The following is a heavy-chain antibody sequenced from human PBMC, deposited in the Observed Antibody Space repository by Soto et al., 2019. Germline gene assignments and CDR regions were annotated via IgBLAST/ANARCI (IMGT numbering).Heavy chain of an antibody. V-gene: IGHV3-23*01. J-gene: IGHJ6*03. CDR3: AKVYLPPGSSSWKLYYYYYMDV. CDR1: GFTFSSYA. D-gene: IGHD6-13*01. Sequence: EVQLLESGGGLVQPGGSLRLSCAASGFTFSSYAMSWVRQAPGKGLEWVSAISGSGGSTYYADSVKGRFTISRDNSKNTRYLQMNSLRAEDTAVYYCAKVYLPPGSSSWKLYYYYYMDVWGKGTTVTVSS. CDR2: ISGSGGST.